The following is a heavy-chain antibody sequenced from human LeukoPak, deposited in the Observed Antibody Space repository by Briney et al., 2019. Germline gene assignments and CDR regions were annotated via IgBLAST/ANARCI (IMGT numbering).Heavy chain of an antibody. CDR3: AKDQFWITPNAFDI. V-gene: IGHV3-30*02. Sequence: GGSLRLSCAASGFTFSSYGMHWVRQAPGKGLEWVAFIRYDGSNKYYADSVKGRFTISRDNSKNTLYLQMNSLRAEDTAVYYCAKDQFWITPNAFDIWGQGTMVTVSS. D-gene: IGHD3-3*01. CDR2: IRYDGSNK. CDR1: GFTFSSYG. J-gene: IGHJ3*02.